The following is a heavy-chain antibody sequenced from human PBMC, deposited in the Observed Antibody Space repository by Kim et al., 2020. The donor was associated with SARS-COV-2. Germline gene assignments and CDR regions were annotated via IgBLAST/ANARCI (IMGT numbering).Heavy chain of an antibody. J-gene: IGHJ4*02. V-gene: IGHV3-74*01. CDR1: GFTFSSHW. Sequence: GGSLRLSCAASGFTFSSHWMHWVRQAPGKGLVWVSRINSDGSTISYADSVKGRSTISRDNAKNTLYLQMNSLRAEDTAVYYCARRQFTSGWYYFDYWGQGTLVTVSS. CDR2: INSDGSTI. CDR3: ARRQFTSGWYYFDY. D-gene: IGHD6-19*01.